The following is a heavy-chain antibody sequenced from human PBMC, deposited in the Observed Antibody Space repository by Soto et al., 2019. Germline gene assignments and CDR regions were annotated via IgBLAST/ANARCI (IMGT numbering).Heavy chain of an antibody. CDR2: INPNSGGT. CDR3: ARPYYDSSGYCGY. V-gene: IGHV1-2*02. D-gene: IGHD3-22*01. CDR1: GYTFTGYY. Sequence: GASVKVSCKASGYTFTGYYMHWVRQAPGQGLEWMGWINPNSGGTNYAQKFQGRVTMTRDTSISTAYMKLSRLRSDDTAVYYCARPYYDSSGYCGYWGQGTLVTVSS. J-gene: IGHJ4*02.